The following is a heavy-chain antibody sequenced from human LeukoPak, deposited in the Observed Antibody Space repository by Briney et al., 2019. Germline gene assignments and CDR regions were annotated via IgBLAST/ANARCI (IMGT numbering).Heavy chain of an antibody. Sequence: ASVKVSCKASGYTFTSYYMHWVRQAPGQGLEWMGIINPSGGSTSYAQKFQGRVTMTRDTSTSTVYMELSSLRSEDTAVYYCARGERFLEWLPYYYYYGMDVWGQGTTVTVSS. D-gene: IGHD3-3*01. V-gene: IGHV1-46*01. CDR2: INPSGGST. CDR1: GYTFTSYY. J-gene: IGHJ6*02. CDR3: ARGERFLEWLPYYYYYGMDV.